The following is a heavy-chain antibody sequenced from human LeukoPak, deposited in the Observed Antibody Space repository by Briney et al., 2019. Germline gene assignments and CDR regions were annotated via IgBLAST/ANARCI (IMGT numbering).Heavy chain of an antibody. Sequence: GGSLRLSCAASGFTFSRYDMHWVHQATGKGLEWVSGIGIAGDTYSPGSVKGRFTISRENAKNSLYLQMNSLRAGDTAVYYCVRAETGDHAFNIWGQGTMVTVSS. CDR2: IGIAGDT. J-gene: IGHJ3*02. V-gene: IGHV3-13*01. D-gene: IGHD7-27*01. CDR3: VRAETGDHAFNI. CDR1: GFTFSRYD.